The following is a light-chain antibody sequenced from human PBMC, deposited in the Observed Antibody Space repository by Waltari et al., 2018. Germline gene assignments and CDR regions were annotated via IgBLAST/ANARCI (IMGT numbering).Light chain of an antibody. Sequence: EIGLTQSPGTLSLSPGDRATLSCRASQSVSSSYLAWYQQKPGQAPRLLIYGASSRATGIPDRFSGSGSGTDFTLTISRLEPEDFAVYYCQQYGSSPKTFGQGTKVEIK. J-gene: IGKJ1*01. CDR2: GAS. CDR3: QQYGSSPKT. V-gene: IGKV3-20*01. CDR1: QSVSSSY.